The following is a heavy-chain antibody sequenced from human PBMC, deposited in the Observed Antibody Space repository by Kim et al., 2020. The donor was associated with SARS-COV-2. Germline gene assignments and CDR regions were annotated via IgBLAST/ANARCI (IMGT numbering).Heavy chain of an antibody. V-gene: IGHV3-33*06. J-gene: IGHJ3*01. D-gene: IGHD2-15*01. Sequence: ADSVKGRFTISRDNSKKTVSLQMNTLRAEDTAVYYGVQGPGSGVYQSAFDVWGQGTVVSVSS. CDR3: VQGPGSGVYQSAFDV.